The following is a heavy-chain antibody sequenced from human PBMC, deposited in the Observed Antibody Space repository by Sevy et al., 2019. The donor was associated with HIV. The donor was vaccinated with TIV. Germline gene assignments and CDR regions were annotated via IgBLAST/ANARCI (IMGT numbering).Heavy chain of an antibody. CDR3: AGGSYSANDAFDI. Sequence: GGSLRLSCATSGFTFNTYSIHWVRQAPGKGLEWVSSISSRSSYRDYADSVKGRFTISRDNAKNSLYLQMNSLRAEDTAMYYCAGGSYSANDAFDIWGQGTMVTVSS. CDR1: GFTFNTYS. D-gene: IGHD3-10*01. J-gene: IGHJ3*02. V-gene: IGHV3-21*04. CDR2: ISSRSSYR.